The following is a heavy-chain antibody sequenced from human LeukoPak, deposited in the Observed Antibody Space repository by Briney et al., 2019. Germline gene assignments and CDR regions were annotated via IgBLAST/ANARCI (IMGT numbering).Heavy chain of an antibody. CDR2: ISAYNGNT. J-gene: IGHJ4*02. Sequence: ASVKVSCKASGYTFTSYGISWVRQAPGQGLEWMGWISAYNGNTNYAQKLQGRVTMTTDTSTSTAYMELRSLRSDDTAVYYCARQDYTNGVCYRDYWVQGSLVTDSS. V-gene: IGHV1-18*01. D-gene: IGHD2-8*01. CDR3: ARQDYTNGVCYRDY. CDR1: GYTFTSYG.